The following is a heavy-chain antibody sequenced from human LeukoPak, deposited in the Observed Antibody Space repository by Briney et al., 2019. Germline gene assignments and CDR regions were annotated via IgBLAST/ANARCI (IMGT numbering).Heavy chain of an antibody. J-gene: IGHJ4*02. CDR1: GGSISSYY. CDR2: IYYSGST. Sequence: SETLSLTCTVSGGSISSYYWSWIRQPPGKGLEWIGYIYYSGSTNYNPSLKSRVTISVDTSKNQFSLKLSSVTAADTAVYYCARLSRRGYTSCYDYWGQGTLVTVSS. D-gene: IGHD2-2*01. V-gene: IGHV4-59*01. CDR3: ARLSRRGYTSCYDY.